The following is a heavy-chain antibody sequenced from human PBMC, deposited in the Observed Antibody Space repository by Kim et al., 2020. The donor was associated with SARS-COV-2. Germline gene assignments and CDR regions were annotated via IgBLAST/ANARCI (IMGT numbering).Heavy chain of an antibody. V-gene: IGHV1-2*02. CDR3: ARDKERSDSNWFDP. D-gene: IGHD1-26*01. J-gene: IGHJ5*02. Sequence: QKCQGRVTMTRDTSISTAYMELSRLRSDDTAVYYCARDKERSDSNWFDPWGQGTLVTVSS.